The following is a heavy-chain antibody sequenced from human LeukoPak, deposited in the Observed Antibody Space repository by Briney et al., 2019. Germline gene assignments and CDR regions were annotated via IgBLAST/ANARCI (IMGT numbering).Heavy chain of an antibody. D-gene: IGHD2-2*01. CDR2: IYHSGST. CDR1: GGSISSGGYY. J-gene: IGHJ4*02. V-gene: IGHV4-30-2*01. Sequence: PSETLSLTCTVSGGSISSGGYYWSWIRQPPGKGLEWIGYIYHSGSTYYNPSLKSRVTISVDRSKNQFSLKLSSVTAADTAVYYCARGILGYCSSTSCSYEDYWGQGTLVTVSS. CDR3: ARGILGYCSSTSCSYEDY.